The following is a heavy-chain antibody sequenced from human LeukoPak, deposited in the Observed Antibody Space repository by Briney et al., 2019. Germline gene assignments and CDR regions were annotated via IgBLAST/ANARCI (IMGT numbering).Heavy chain of an antibody. J-gene: IGHJ1*01. CDR3: ARGKCNHNLYPLAY. V-gene: IGHV1-8*03. CDR1: GYTFTSYE. CDR2: MNPNSGNT. D-gene: IGHD1-14*01. Sequence: GASVKVSCKASGYTFTSYEINWVRQATGQGLEWMGWMNPNSGNTGYAQKFRGRVTITRNTSISTDYMELSSLRSEDTAVYYCARGKCNHNLYPLAYWGQGTLVPVSS.